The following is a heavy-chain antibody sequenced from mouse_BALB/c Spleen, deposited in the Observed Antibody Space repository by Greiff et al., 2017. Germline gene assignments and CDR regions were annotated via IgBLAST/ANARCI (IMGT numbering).Heavy chain of an antibody. CDR1: GFTFSDYG. CDR3: AREGNDYGFAY. D-gene: IGHD2-4*01. J-gene: IGHJ3*01. Sequence: EVKLMESGGGLVQPGGSRKLSCAASGFTFSDYGMAWVRQAPGKGPEWVAFISNLAYSIYYADTVTGRFTISRENAKNTLYLEMSSLRSEDTAMYYCAREGNDYGFAYWGQGTLVTVSA. CDR2: ISNLAYSI. V-gene: IGHV5-15*02.